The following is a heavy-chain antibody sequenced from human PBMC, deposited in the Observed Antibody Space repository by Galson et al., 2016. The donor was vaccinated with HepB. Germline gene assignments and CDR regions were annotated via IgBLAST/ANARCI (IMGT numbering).Heavy chain of an antibody. D-gene: IGHD3-16*01. CDR2: FYFCGCT. V-gene: IGHV4-39*01. CDR1: RCSLRSTRYY. Sequence: LSDTCPVTRCSLRSTRYYWGWLRQPPGGGRECLGCFYFCGCTYLNPPRKRRVPLPVNTSKNHFPLKLSSVTATDTAVYYCARQGDGGGVGLDYWGQGTLVTVSS. J-gene: IGHJ4*02. CDR3: ARQGDGGGVGLDY.